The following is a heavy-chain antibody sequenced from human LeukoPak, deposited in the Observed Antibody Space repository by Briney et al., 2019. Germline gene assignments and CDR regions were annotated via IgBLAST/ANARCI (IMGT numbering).Heavy chain of an antibody. CDR2: INSDGSTT. D-gene: IGHD3-3*01. Sequence: GGSLRLSCAASGFTFSSYWMHWVRQAPGKGLVWVSRINSDGSTTSYADSVKGRFTISRDNAKNTLYLQMNSLRAEDTAVYYCARDRYYDFWSGYYEGYYYYYMDVWGKGTTVTVSS. CDR3: ARDRYYDFWSGYYEGYYYYYMDV. V-gene: IGHV3-74*01. CDR1: GFTFSSYW. J-gene: IGHJ6*03.